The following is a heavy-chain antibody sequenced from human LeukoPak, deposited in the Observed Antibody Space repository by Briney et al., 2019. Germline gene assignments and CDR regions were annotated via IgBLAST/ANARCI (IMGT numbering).Heavy chain of an antibody. CDR1: GFTFDDYA. V-gene: IGHV3-9*01. D-gene: IGHD6-6*01. J-gene: IGHJ4*02. CDR3: AKGLVAIDYYFDY. Sequence: GGSLRLSCAASGFTFDDYAMPWVRQAPGKGLEWVSGISWNSGSIGYADSVKGRFTISRDNAKNSLYLQMNSLRAEDTALYYCAKGLVAIDYYFDYWGQGTLVTVSS. CDR2: ISWNSGSI.